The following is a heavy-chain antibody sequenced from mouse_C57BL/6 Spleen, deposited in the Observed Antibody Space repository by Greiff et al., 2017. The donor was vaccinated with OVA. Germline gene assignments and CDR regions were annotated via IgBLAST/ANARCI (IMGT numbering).Heavy chain of an antibody. Sequence: EVQGVESGGGLVQPGGSLKLSCAASGFTFSDYGMAWVRQAPRKGPEWVAFISNLAYSIYYADTVTGRFTISRENAKNTLYLEMSSLRSEDTAMYYCARQGESAYYAMDYWGQGTSVTVSS. CDR2: ISNLAYSI. CDR3: ARQGESAYYAMDY. V-gene: IGHV5-15*01. J-gene: IGHJ4*01. CDR1: GFTFSDYG.